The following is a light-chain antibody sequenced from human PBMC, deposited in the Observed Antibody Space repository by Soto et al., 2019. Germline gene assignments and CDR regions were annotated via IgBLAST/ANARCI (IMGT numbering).Light chain of an antibody. V-gene: IGKV3D-20*02. CDR3: QQRSNWPPIT. J-gene: IGKJ5*01. Sequence: DIVVKQPPGSLSLAPGKKAPLAPRAIHSVTSSYLAWYQQRPGQAPRLLIYAAASRATGIPARFSGSGSGTDFTLTISSLEPEDFAVYYCQQRSNWPPITFGQRTRLEI. CDR2: AAA. CDR1: HSVTSSY.